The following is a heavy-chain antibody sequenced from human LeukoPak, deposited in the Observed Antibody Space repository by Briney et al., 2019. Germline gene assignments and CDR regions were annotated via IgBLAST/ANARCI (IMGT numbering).Heavy chain of an antibody. Sequence: GGSLRLSCAASGFTFSTYWMSWVRQAPGKGPEWVAIIKDDGSETNYVDSVRGRFTISRDNAQNSLYLQIHSLRVEDTAVYYCARDWTDRSSHSIDYWGQGTLVTVSS. D-gene: IGHD6-13*01. CDR1: GFTFSTYW. V-gene: IGHV3-7*01. CDR3: ARDWTDRSSHSIDY. J-gene: IGHJ4*02. CDR2: IKDDGSET.